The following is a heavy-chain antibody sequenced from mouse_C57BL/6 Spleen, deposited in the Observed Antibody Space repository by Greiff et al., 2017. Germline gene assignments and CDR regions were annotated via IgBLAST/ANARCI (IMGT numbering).Heavy chain of an antibody. V-gene: IGHV1-47*01. Sequence: VKLMESGAELVKPGASVKMSCKASGYTFTTYPIEWMKQNHGKSLEWIGNFHPYNDDTKYNEKFKGKATLTVEKSSSTVYLELSRLTSDDSAVYYCARRGSSLLYFDYRGQGTTLTVSS. CDR2: FHPYNDDT. D-gene: IGHD1-1*01. J-gene: IGHJ2*01. CDR3: ARRGSSLLYFDY. CDR1: GYTFTTYP.